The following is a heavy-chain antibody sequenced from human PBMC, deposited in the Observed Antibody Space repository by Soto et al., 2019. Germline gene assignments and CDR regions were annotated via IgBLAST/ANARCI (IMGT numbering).Heavy chain of an antibody. CDR2: FDPEDGET. D-gene: IGHD1-26*01. Sequence: ASVKVSCKVSGYTLTELSMHWVRQAPGKGLEWMGGFDPEDGETIYAQKFQGRVTMTEDTSTDTAYMELSSLRSEDTAVYYCAPDSGSPTGNPPLYWGQGTLVTVSS. V-gene: IGHV1-24*01. CDR1: GYTLTELS. CDR3: APDSGSPTGNPPLY. J-gene: IGHJ4*02.